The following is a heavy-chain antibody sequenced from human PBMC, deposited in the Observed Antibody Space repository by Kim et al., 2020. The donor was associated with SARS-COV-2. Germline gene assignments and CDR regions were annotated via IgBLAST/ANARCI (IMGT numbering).Heavy chain of an antibody. Sequence: PSLKGRVTMSVDTSKNQFALKLSSVTAADTAVYYGARPGYDGVENWFDPWGQGTLVTVSS. CDR3: ARPGYDGVENWFDP. J-gene: IGHJ5*02. D-gene: IGHD5-12*01. V-gene: IGHV4-39*01.